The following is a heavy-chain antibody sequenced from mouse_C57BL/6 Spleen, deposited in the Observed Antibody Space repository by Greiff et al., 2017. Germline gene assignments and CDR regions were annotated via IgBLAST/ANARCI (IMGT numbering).Heavy chain of an antibody. V-gene: IGHV1-55*01. Sequence: QVQLQQPGAELVKPGASVKMSCKASGYTFTSYWITWVKQRPGQGLEWIGDIYPGSGSTNYNEKFKSKATLTVDTSSSTAYMQLSSLTSEDSAVYYCAREGGVYGRSPFDYWGQGTTLTVSS. CDR3: AREGGVYGRSPFDY. CDR1: GYTFTSYW. J-gene: IGHJ2*01. CDR2: IYPGSGST. D-gene: IGHD1-1*01.